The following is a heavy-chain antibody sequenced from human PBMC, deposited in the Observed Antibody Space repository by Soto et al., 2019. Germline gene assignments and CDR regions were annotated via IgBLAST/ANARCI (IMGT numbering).Heavy chain of an antibody. J-gene: IGHJ4*02. CDR3: ASDLEYCGGDCYTDYFDY. CDR1: GSTFTSHG. D-gene: IGHD2-21*02. V-gene: IGHV1-18*01. Sequence: QVQLVQSAAEVKKPGASVKVSCKASGSTFTSHGISWVRQAPGQGLEWMGWISAYNGETNYAQKLQGRVTMTTDTSTSTAYMELRSLTSDDTAVYYCASDLEYCGGDCYTDYFDYWGQGTLVTVSS. CDR2: ISAYNGET.